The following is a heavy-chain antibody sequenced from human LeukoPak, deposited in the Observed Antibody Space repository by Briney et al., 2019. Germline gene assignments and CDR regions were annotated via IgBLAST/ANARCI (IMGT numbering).Heavy chain of an antibody. CDR2: IYPGDSDT. J-gene: IGHJ4*02. CDR3: ASGRTDTAMNFDY. Sequence: GGSLKISCKGSGYSFTSYWIGWVRQMPGKGLEWMGIIYPGDSDTRYSPSFQGQVTISADKSISTAYLQWSSLKASDTAMYYCASGRTDTAMNFDYWGQGTLVTVSS. V-gene: IGHV5-51*01. D-gene: IGHD5-18*01. CDR1: GYSFTSYW.